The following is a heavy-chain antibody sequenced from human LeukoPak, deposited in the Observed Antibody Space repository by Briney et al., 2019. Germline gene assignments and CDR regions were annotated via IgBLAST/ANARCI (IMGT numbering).Heavy chain of an antibody. CDR3: ARDQYYYGSGSLYMDV. V-gene: IGHV4-61*01. CDR1: GGSISSSSYY. CDR2: IYYSGST. J-gene: IGHJ6*03. Sequence: SETLSPTCTVSGGSISSSSYYWGWIRQPPGKGLEWIGYIYYSGSTNYNPSLKSRATISVDTSKNQFSLKLSSVTAADTAVHYCARDQYYYGSGSLYMDVWGKGTTVTISS. D-gene: IGHD3-10*01.